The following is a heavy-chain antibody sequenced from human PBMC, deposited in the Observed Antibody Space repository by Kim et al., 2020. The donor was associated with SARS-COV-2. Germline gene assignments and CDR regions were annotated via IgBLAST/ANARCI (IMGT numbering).Heavy chain of an antibody. D-gene: IGHD6-13*01. Sequence: GGSLRLSCAAHVGYSMNWVRQAPGKGLEWVASISSSGTFMHYADSVRGRFSISRDTTKRSLSLQMNSLRAEDTSVYYCARVSWGTSWAKFNYHYMDIWDKGTTVIVS. V-gene: IGHV3-21*01. CDR1: HVGYS. CDR3: ARVSWGTSWAKFNYHYMDI. J-gene: IGHJ6*03. CDR2: ISSSGTFM.